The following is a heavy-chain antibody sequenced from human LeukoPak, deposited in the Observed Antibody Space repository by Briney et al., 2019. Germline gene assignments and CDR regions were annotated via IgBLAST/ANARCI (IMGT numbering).Heavy chain of an antibody. CDR2: IGGSGAST. D-gene: IGHD3-22*01. Sequence: GGSLRLSCAASGFIFSNYAMTWVRQAPGKGLEWVSVIGGSGASTYYADSVQRRFTISRDNSKNTLYLQMNSLRAEDTAIYFCAKERSILVLTSFDYWGQGTLVTVSS. J-gene: IGHJ4*02. CDR3: AKERSILVLTSFDY. V-gene: IGHV3-23*01. CDR1: GFIFSNYA.